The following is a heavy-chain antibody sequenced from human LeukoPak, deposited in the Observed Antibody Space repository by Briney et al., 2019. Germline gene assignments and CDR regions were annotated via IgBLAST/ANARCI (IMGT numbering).Heavy chain of an antibody. CDR2: IKQDGSEK. CDR3: ARALSRAIGYFDY. V-gene: IGHV3-7*01. J-gene: IGHJ4*02. Sequence: PGGSLRLSCAASGFTFSSYWMSWVRQAPGKGLEWVANIKQDGSEKYYVDSVKGRFTISRDNAKNSLYLQMNSLRAEDTAVYYCARALSRAIGYFDYWGQGTLVTVSS. D-gene: IGHD2-2*01. CDR1: GFTFSSYW.